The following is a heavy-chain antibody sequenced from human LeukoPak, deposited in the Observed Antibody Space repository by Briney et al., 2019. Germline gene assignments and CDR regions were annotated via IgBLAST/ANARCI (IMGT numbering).Heavy chain of an antibody. V-gene: IGHV4-34*01. CDR2: INHSGST. CDR1: GGSFSGYY. Sequence: SETLSLTRAVYGGSFSGYYWSWIRQPPGKGLEWIGEINHSGSTNYNPSLKSRVTISVDTSKNQFSLKLSSVTAADTAVYYYARGRLFLGYSSSRKIQGSFFDYWGQGTLVTVSS. J-gene: IGHJ4*02. CDR3: ARGRLFLGYSSSRKIQGSFFDY. D-gene: IGHD6-13*01.